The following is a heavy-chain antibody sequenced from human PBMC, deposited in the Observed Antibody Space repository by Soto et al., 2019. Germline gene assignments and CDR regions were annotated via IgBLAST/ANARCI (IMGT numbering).Heavy chain of an antibody. D-gene: IGHD3-16*02. V-gene: IGHV4-59*01. J-gene: IGHJ4*02. CDR1: GDSMSISY. CDR3: ARSHSCDRSIYHYYFDF. Sequence: SESLSLGCTVSGDSMSISYVGWIRQPPGGTLEWIGYIYASGATTYNPSLESRVTMSVDMPNNEFSLELTSLTAADTAVYYCARSHSCDRSIYHYYFDFWGQGTLVTVSS. CDR2: IYASGAT.